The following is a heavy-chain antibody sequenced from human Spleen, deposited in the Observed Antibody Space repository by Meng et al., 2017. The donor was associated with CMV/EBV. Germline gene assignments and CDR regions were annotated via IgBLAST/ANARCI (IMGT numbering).Heavy chain of an antibody. CDR3: GRGGSSAWYYYYAVDV. Sequence: ASVKVSCKASGYTFTSYDINWVRQATGQGLEWMGWMNPNSGNTGYAQKFQGRVTMTRNTSISTAYMELSSLRSDDTAVYYCGRGGSSAWYYYYAVDVWGQGTTVTVSS. CDR2: MNPNSGNT. D-gene: IGHD2-2*01. V-gene: IGHV1-8*01. CDR1: GYTFTSYD. J-gene: IGHJ6*02.